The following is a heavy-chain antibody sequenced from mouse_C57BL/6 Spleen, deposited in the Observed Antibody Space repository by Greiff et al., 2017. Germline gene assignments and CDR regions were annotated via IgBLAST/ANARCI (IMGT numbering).Heavy chain of an antibody. CDR2: IDPSDSYT. V-gene: IGHV1-59*01. J-gene: IGHJ2*01. D-gene: IGHD3-2*02. CDR1: GYTFTSYW. Sequence: QVQLKQPGAELVRPGTSVKLSCKASGYTFTSYWMHWVKQRPGQGLEWIGVIDPSDSYTNYNQKFKGKATLTVDTSSSTAYMQLSSLTSEDSAVYYCARRTAQALDYWGQGTTLTVSS. CDR3: ARRTAQALDY.